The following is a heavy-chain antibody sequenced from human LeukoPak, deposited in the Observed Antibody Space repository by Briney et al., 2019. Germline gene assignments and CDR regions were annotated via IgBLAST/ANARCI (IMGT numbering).Heavy chain of an antibody. CDR3: ARYYFWTGSYFFDH. D-gene: IGHD3/OR15-3a*01. CDR2: IFPGDSDT. CDR1: GFTFTTHW. Sequence: GESLKISCKTSGFTFTTHWIAWVRQMPGEGLELMGIIFPGDSDTNYSPSFQGQVTISADKSSNTAHLQWSSLKASDTAMYYCARYYFWTGSYFFDHWGQGTLVTVSS. V-gene: IGHV5-51*01. J-gene: IGHJ4*02.